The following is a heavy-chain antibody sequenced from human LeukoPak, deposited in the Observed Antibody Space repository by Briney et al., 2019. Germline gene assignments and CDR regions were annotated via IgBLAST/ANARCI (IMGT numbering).Heavy chain of an antibody. CDR3: ARDHLVFGVVIRFDY. CDR2: ISAYNGNT. D-gene: IGHD3-3*01. J-gene: IGHJ4*02. Sequence: ASVKVSCRASGYTFTSYGIRWVRQAPGQGLEWMGWISAYNGNTNYAQKLQGRVTMTTDTSTSTAYMELRSLRSDDTAVYYCARDHLVFGVVIRFDYWGQGTLVTVSS. V-gene: IGHV1-18*01. CDR1: GYTFTSYG.